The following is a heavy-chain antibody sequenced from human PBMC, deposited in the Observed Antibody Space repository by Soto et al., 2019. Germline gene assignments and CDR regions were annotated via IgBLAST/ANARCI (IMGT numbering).Heavy chain of an antibody. Sequence: QVQLVESGGGVVQPGRSLRLSCAASGFTFSSYGMHWVRQAPGKGLEWVAVISYDGSNKYYADSVKGRFTISRDNSKNTLYPQMRSLRAEDTAVYYCAKDVVVGATTGLGDYYSSYGMDVWCQGTTVTVSS. CDR1: GFTFSSYG. J-gene: IGHJ6*02. CDR3: AKDVVVGATTGLGDYYSSYGMDV. CDR2: ISYDGSNK. D-gene: IGHD1-26*01. V-gene: IGHV3-30*18.